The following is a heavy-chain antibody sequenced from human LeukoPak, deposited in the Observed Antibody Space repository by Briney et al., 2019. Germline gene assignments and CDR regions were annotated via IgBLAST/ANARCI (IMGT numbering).Heavy chain of an antibody. Sequence: SETLSLTCTVSGGSVSSGSYYWNWIRQPPGKGLEWIGHIYYSGSTDYNPSLKSRVTISADTSKNQFSLKMTSVTAADTAVYYGAREPRETDEGFEYWGQGTLVTGSS. CDR2: IYYSGST. CDR3: AREPRETDEGFEY. J-gene: IGHJ4*02. V-gene: IGHV4-61*01. CDR1: GGSVSSGSYY.